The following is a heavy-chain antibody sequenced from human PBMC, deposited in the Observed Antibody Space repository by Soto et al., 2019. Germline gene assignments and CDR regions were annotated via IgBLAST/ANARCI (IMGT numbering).Heavy chain of an antibody. CDR3: ARDRFDYVWGSYRFGLDAFDI. Sequence: PGGSLRLSCAASGFTFSSYSMNWVRQAPGKGLEWVSSISSSSSYIYYADSVKGRFTISRDNAKNSLYLQMNSLRAEDTAVYYCARDRFDYVWGSYRFGLDAFDIWGQGTMVTVS. CDR2: ISSSSSYI. D-gene: IGHD3-16*02. J-gene: IGHJ3*02. CDR1: GFTFSSYS. V-gene: IGHV3-21*01.